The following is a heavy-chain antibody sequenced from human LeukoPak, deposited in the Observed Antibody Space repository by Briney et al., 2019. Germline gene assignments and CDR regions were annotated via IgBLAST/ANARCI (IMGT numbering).Heavy chain of an antibody. CDR2: INHSGST. J-gene: IGHJ4*02. CDR3: ARGEAAGTFDY. CDR1: GGSFSGYY. V-gene: IGHV4-34*01. Sequence: PSETLSLTCAVYGGSFSGYYWSWIRQPPGKGLEWIGEINHSGSTNYKPSLKSRVTISVDTSKNQFSLKLSSVTAADTAVYYCARGEAAGTFDYWGRGTLVTVSS. D-gene: IGHD6-13*01.